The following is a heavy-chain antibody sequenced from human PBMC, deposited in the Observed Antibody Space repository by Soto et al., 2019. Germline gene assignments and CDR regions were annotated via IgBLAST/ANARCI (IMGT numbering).Heavy chain of an antibody. D-gene: IGHD6-19*01. V-gene: IGHV3-23*01. CDR1: GIEFSNYA. CDR3: AKDGHWLAVYFDV. CDR2: SSASGRSR. Sequence: HPGGSLRLSCVASGIEFSNYAMSWVRQAPGKGLEWVSISSASGRSRYHADSVKGRVTISRDNSKNTLYLHMTTLRAEDTAVYYCAKDGHWLAVYFDVWGQGTQVTVSS. J-gene: IGHJ4*02.